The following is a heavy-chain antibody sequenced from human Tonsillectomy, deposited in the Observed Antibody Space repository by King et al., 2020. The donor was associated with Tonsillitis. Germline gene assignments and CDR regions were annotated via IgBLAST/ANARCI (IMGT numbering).Heavy chain of an antibody. CDR3: ARGEEHYYYYMDV. CDR1: GGSFSGYY. J-gene: IGHJ6*03. CDR2: INHSGST. D-gene: IGHD1-26*01. V-gene: IGHV4-34*01. Sequence: VQLQQWGAGLLKPSETLSLTCAVYGGSFSGYYWSWIRQPPGKGLEWIGEINHSGSTNYNPSLNSRVTISLDTSKNQFSLKLSSVTAADTAVYYCARGEEHYYYYMDVWSKGTTVTVSS.